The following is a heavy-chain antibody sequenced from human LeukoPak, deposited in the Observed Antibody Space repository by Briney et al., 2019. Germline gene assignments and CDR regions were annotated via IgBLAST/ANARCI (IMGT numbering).Heavy chain of an antibody. CDR1: GFTFSYAW. CDR3: ARQYCSGGSCYSFLAFDI. Sequence: GGSLRLSCEVSGFTFSYAWMSWVRQAPGKGLQWVSAISGSGGSTYYADSVKGRFTISRDNSKNTLYLQMNSLRAEDTAVYYCARQYCSGGSCYSFLAFDIWGQGTMVTVSS. J-gene: IGHJ3*02. V-gene: IGHV3-23*01. CDR2: ISGSGGST. D-gene: IGHD2-15*01.